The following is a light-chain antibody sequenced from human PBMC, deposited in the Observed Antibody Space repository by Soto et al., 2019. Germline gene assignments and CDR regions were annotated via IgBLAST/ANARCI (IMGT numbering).Light chain of an antibody. CDR1: QSISSY. CDR2: AAS. CDR3: QQSYSTPRL. V-gene: IGKV1-39*01. J-gene: IGKJ1*01. Sequence: DSQITPSPSSLSASVGDRFSVAFRASQSISSYLNWYQQKPGKAPKLLIYAASSLQSGVPSRFSGSGSGTDFTLTISSLQPEDFATYYCQQSYSTPRLFGQGTKVDIK.